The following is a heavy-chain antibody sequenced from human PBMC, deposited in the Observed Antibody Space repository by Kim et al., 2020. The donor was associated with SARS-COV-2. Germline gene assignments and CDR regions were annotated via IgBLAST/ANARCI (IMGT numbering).Heavy chain of an antibody. CDR2: ISYDGSNK. D-gene: IGHD3-3*01. J-gene: IGHJ5*02. V-gene: IGHV3-30*18. Sequence: GGSLRLSCAASGFTFSSYGMHWVRQAPGKGLEWVAVISYDGSNKYYADSVKGRFTISRDNSKNTLYLQMNSLRAEDTAVYYCAKGRITIVGVVISDNWFDPWGQGILVTVSS. CDR3: AKGRITIVGVVISDNWFDP. CDR1: GFTFSSYG.